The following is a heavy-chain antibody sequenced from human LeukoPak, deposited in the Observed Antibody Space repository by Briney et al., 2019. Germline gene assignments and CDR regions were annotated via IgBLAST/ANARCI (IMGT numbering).Heavy chain of an antibody. V-gene: IGHV4-38-2*02. J-gene: IGHJ6*03. CDR1: GYSISSGYY. CDR3: ARGRYCSSTSCPRRRYYYYYYMDV. Sequence: SETLSLTCTVSGYSISSGYYWGWIRQPPGKGLEWIGEINHSGSTNYNPSLKSRVTIPVDTSKSQFSLKLSSVTAADTAVYYCARGRYCSSTSCPRRRYYYYYYMDVWGKGTTVTVSS. CDR2: INHSGST. D-gene: IGHD2-2*01.